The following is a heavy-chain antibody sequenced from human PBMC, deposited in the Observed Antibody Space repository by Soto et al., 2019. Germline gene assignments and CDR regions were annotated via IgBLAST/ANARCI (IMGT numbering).Heavy chain of an antibody. CDR1: GFTFTRYS. Sequence: GGSLRLSCAASGFTFTRYSMNWVRQALGKGLEWVSSISSTTNYIYYGDSMKGRFTISRDNAKNSLYLEMNSLRAEDTAVYYCARESEDLTSNFDYWGQGTLVTVSS. V-gene: IGHV3-21*06. CDR3: ARESEDLTSNFDY. CDR2: ISSTTNYI. J-gene: IGHJ4*02.